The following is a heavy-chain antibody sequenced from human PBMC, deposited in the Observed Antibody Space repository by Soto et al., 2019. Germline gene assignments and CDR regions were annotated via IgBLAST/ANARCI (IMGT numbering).Heavy chain of an antibody. CDR3: ARGEQLDDYYYYYMDV. V-gene: IGHV3-66*01. J-gene: IGHJ6*03. Sequence: EVQLVESGGGLVQPGGSLRLSCAASGFTVSSNYMSWVRQAPGKGLEWVSVIYSGGSTYYADSVKGRFTISRDNSKNTLYLQVNSLRAEDTAVYYCARGEQLDDYYYYYMDVWGKGTTVTVSS. CDR1: GFTVSSNY. CDR2: IYSGGST. D-gene: IGHD6-13*01.